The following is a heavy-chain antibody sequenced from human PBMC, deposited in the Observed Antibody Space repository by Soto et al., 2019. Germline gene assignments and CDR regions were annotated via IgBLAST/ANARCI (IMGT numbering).Heavy chain of an antibody. CDR1: GGSLITYY. CDR3: ARFYYDGSRYHSALDH. D-gene: IGHD3-22*01. J-gene: IGHJ4*02. Sequence: QVQLQESGPGLVRPSETLSLTCTVSGGSLITYYWSWIRQPPGKGLEWIGYIFYSGGTNYNPSLNSRVTISADTSKNQFSLKLSSVTAADTAVYYCARFYYDGSRYHSALDHWGQGILVTVSS. CDR2: IFYSGGT. V-gene: IGHV4-59*01.